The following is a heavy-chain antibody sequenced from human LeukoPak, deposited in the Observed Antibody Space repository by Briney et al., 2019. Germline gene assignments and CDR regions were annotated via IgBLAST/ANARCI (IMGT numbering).Heavy chain of an antibody. CDR3: ARARVRDYGDYRYYYGMDV. Sequence: SETLSLTCAVYGGSFSGYYWSWIRQPPGKGLEWIGEINHSGSTNYNPSLKSRVTISVDTSKNQISLKLSSVTAADTGVYYCARARVRDYGDYRYYYGMDVWGQGTTVTVSS. J-gene: IGHJ6*02. CDR1: GGSFSGYY. V-gene: IGHV4-34*01. D-gene: IGHD4-17*01. CDR2: INHSGST.